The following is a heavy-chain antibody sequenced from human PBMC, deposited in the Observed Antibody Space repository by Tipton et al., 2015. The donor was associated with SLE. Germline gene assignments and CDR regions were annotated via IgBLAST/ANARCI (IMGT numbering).Heavy chain of an antibody. CDR1: GGSISSSSYY. J-gene: IGHJ3*02. D-gene: IGHD6-13*01. Sequence: LRLSCTVSGGSISSSSYYWGWIRQPPGKGLEWIGSIYYSGSTYYNPSLKRRVTISVDTSKNQFSLKLSSVTAADTAVYYCARQDRSSSWYGVEAFDIWGQGTMVTVSS. CDR2: IYYSGST. CDR3: ARQDRSSSWYGVEAFDI. V-gene: IGHV4-39*01.